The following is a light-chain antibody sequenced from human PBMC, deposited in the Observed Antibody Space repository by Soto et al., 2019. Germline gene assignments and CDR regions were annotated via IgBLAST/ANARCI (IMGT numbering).Light chain of an antibody. CDR2: GAS. Sequence: EIVMTQSPATLSVSPGERATLSCRASQSVSSNLAWYQQKPGQDPRLLIYGASTRATGIPARFSGSGSGTEFNLTISSLQSEDFAVYYCQQYNNWPHWTFGQGTKVEIK. J-gene: IGKJ1*01. CDR1: QSVSSN. V-gene: IGKV3-15*01. CDR3: QQYNNWPHWT.